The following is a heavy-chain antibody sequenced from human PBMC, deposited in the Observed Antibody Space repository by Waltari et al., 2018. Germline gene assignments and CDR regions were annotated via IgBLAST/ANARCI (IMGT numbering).Heavy chain of an antibody. CDR3: ARRKGAFDI. CDR1: GFTFSSYG. CDR2: ISSSSSYI. V-gene: IGHV3-21*01. J-gene: IGHJ3*02. Sequence: VQLVESGGGVVQPGRSLRLSCAASGFTFSSYGMHWVRQAPGKGLEWVSSISSSSSYIYYADSVKGRFTISRDNAKNSLYLQMNSLRAEDTAVYYCARRKGAFDIWGQGTMVTVSS.